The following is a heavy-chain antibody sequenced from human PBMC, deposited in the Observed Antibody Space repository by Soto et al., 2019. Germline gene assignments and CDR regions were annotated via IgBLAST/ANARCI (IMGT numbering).Heavy chain of an antibody. J-gene: IGHJ4*02. D-gene: IGHD2-8*01. CDR3: ARDLGLLKSMLHY. CDR1: GFSFNSFN. V-gene: IGHV3-21*01. Sequence: PGGSLRLSCLASGFSFNSFNMNWIRRAPGRGLEWVASISVSGDNIYYGDSMQGRFTISGDNSKRSVFLDLNSLRVEDTAVYYCARDLGLLKSMLHYWGQGTLVTVSS. CDR2: ISVSGDNI.